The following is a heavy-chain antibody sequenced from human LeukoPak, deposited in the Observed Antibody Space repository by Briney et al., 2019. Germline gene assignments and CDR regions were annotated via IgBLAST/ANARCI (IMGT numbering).Heavy chain of an antibody. CDR2: INYSGST. D-gene: IGHD4-17*01. Sequence: SETLSLTCTVSGGSISSSSYYWGWIRQPPGKGLEWIGSINYSGSTYYNPSLKSRVTISLNTSKNHFPLKLSSVTAADTAVYYCARQEGYGDPDYWGQGTLVTVSS. V-gene: IGHV4-39*01. CDR3: ARQEGYGDPDY. J-gene: IGHJ4*02. CDR1: GGSISSSSYY.